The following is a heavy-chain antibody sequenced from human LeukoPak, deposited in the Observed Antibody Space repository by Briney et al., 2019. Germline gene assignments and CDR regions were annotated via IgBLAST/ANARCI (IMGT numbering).Heavy chain of an antibody. J-gene: IGHJ6*03. CDR3: AKDMNYYYMDV. CDR2: IIWDGGST. V-gene: IGHV3-43D*03. Sequence: GGSLRLSCAASGFTFDDYAMHWVRQAPGKGLEWVSLIIWDGGSTYYADSVKRRFTIYRDNSKNSLYLQMNSLRAEDTALYYCAKDMNYYYMDVWGKGTTVTVSS. CDR1: GFTFDDYA.